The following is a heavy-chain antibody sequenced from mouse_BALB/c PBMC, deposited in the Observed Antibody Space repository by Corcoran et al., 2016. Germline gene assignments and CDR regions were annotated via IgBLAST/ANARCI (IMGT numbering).Heavy chain of an antibody. CDR3: ARRGVEGYYPFAY. D-gene: IGHD2-3*01. CDR2: IDPANGNT. J-gene: IGHJ3*01. V-gene: IGHV14-3*02. CDR1: GFNIKDNY. Sequence: EVQLQQSGAELVKPGASVKLSCTASGFNIKDNYMHWVKQRPEQGLEWIGRIDPANGNTKYDPKFQGKATITADTSSNTAYLQLSSLTSEDTAVYYCARRGVEGYYPFAYLGQGTLVTVSA.